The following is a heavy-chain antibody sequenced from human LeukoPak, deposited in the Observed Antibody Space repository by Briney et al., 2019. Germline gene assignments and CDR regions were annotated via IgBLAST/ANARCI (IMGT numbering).Heavy chain of an antibody. D-gene: IGHD3-22*01. CDR2: ISHNGGTT. J-gene: IGHJ5*02. Sequence: PGGSLRLSCAASGITFSRYAVHWVRQAPGKGLEYVSAISHNGGTTYYADSVKGRFTISRDNSKNTLYLQMSSLRAEDTAVYYCVKDDSYYYDSSAYLAWGQGTLVTVSS. CDR3: VKDDSYYYDSSAYLA. CDR1: GITFSRYA. V-gene: IGHV3-64D*06.